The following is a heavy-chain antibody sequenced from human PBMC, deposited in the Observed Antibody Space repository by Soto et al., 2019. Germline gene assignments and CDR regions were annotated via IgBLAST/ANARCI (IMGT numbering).Heavy chain of an antibody. D-gene: IGHD2-2*01. CDR1: GFTFSSYS. CDR2: ISSSSSTI. Sequence: GGSLRLSCTASGFTFSSYSMNWVRQAPGKGLEWVSYISSSSSTIYYADSVKGRFTISRDNAKNSLYLQMNSLRDEDTAVYYCASGYCSSTSCYQNYYYYGMDVWGQGTTVTVSS. J-gene: IGHJ6*02. V-gene: IGHV3-48*02. CDR3: ASGYCSSTSCYQNYYYYGMDV.